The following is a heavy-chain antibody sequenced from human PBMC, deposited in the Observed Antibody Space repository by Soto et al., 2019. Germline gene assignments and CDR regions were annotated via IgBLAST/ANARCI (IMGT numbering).Heavy chain of an antibody. Sequence: EVQLVESGGGLVQPGGSLRLSCTASGFTFSSYWMHWVRQAPGKGLVWVSRINSDGSSTSDADSVKGRFTIPRDNAKTTLYLQMNSLRAEDTAVYYCARDRGWGFGEVFDYWGQGTLVTVSS. CDR1: GFTFSSYW. CDR2: INSDGSST. D-gene: IGHD3-10*01. V-gene: IGHV3-74*01. J-gene: IGHJ4*02. CDR3: ARDRGWGFGEVFDY.